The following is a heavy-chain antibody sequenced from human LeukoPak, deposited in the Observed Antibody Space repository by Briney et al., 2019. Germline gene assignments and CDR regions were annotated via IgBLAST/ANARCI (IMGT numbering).Heavy chain of an antibody. CDR2: ISYDGSHK. V-gene: IGHV3-30*18. Sequence: AGESLRLFCAASGFTVRSYGMHWVRQAPGKGLEWVAVISYDGSHKYYADSVKGRFTISRYNSKNTLYLQMNSLRAEDTAVYYCAKGGRYFEAWGQGTLVTVSS. CDR3: AKGGRYFEA. CDR1: GFTVRSYG. J-gene: IGHJ5*02. D-gene: IGHD3-9*01.